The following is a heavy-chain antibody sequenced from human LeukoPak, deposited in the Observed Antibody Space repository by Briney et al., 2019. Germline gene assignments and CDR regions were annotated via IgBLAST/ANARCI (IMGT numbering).Heavy chain of an antibody. J-gene: IGHJ6*03. D-gene: IGHD7-27*01. CDR1: GGSISSYY. CDR3: ARAGWGPYYYYYYYMDV. V-gene: IGHV4-4*07. Sequence: SETLSLTCTVSGGSISSYYWSLIRQPAGKGLEWIGRIYTSGSTNYNPSLKSRVTMSVDTSKNQFSLKLSSVTAADTAVYYCARAGWGPYYYYYYYMDVWGKGTTVTVSS. CDR2: IYTSGST.